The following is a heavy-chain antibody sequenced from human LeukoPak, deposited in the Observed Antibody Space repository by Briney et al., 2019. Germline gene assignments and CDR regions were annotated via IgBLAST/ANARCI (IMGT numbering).Heavy chain of an antibody. J-gene: IGHJ3*02. V-gene: IGHV1-8*03. CDR2: MNPKSGNR. CDR1: GYTFISYD. Sequence: ASVKVSCKASGYTFISYDINWVRQATGQGLEWMGWMNPKSGNRGYAQKFQGRVTITRNTSISTAYMELSSLRSEDTAVYYCAREDQADAFDIWGQGTMVTVSS. CDR3: AREDQADAFDI. D-gene: IGHD2-2*01.